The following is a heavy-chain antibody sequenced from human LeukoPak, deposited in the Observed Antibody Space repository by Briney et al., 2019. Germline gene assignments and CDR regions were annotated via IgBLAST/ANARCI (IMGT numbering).Heavy chain of an antibody. J-gene: IGHJ2*01. CDR1: GASISNYY. V-gene: IGHV4-4*09. Sequence: SETLSLTCTVSGASISNYYWTWIRQPPGKGLEWIGNTYTSGSTIYNPSLKSRVTLSVDTSKNQFSLKLSSLTAADTAVYYCASAGYCTNGVCRNYWYFDLWGRGTLVTVSS. D-gene: IGHD2-8*01. CDR3: ASAGYCTNGVCRNYWYFDL. CDR2: TYTSGST.